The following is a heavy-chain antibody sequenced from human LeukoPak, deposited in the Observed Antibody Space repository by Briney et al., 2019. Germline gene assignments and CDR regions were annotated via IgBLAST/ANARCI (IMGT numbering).Heavy chain of an antibody. J-gene: IGHJ5*02. D-gene: IGHD3-3*01. CDR1: GGSFSGYY. Sequence: SETLSLTCAVYGGSFSGYYWYWIRQPPGKGLEWIGYIYYSGSTYYNPSLKSRVTISVDTSKNQFSLKLSSVTAADTAVYYCARVVTIFGVVIIGGTHWFDPWGQGTLVTVSS. CDR2: IYYSGST. CDR3: ARVVTIFGVVIIGGTHWFDP. V-gene: IGHV4-34*09.